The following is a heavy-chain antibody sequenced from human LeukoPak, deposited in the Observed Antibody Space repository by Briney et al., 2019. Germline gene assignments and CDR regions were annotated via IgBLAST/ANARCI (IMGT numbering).Heavy chain of an antibody. CDR1: GGSISSYY. V-gene: IGHV4-4*07. Sequence: SETLSLTCTVSGGSISSYYWSWIRQPPGKGLEWIGRIYTSGSTNYNPSLKSRVTMSVDTSKNQFSLKLSSVTAADTAVYYCARSHYYDSSPWAFDIWGQGTMVTVSS. CDR2: IYTSGST. CDR3: ARSHYYDSSPWAFDI. J-gene: IGHJ3*02. D-gene: IGHD3-22*01.